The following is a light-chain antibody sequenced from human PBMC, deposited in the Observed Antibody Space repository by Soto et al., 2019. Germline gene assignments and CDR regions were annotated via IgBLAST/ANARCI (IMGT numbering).Light chain of an antibody. Sequence: QSVLTQPRSVPGSPGQSVIISCTGTSNDVGAYNYVSWYQQHPGKAPKLVIYDVSKRPSGVPARFSGSKSGNTASLTISGLQAEDEADYFCCSYAVRDTFYVFGTGTKVTVL. CDR3: CSYAVRDTFYV. J-gene: IGLJ1*01. V-gene: IGLV2-11*01. CDR2: DVS. CDR1: SNDVGAYNY.